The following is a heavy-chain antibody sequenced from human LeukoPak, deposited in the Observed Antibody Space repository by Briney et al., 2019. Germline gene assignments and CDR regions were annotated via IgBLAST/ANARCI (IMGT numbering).Heavy chain of an antibody. CDR3: ARDPGIVVVPAAMPYYYGMDV. CDR1: GFTFSSYA. Sequence: GGSLRLSCAASGFTFSSYAMHWVRQAPGKGLEWVAVISYDGSNKYYADSVKGRFTISRDNSKNTLYLQMNSLRAEDTAVCYCARDPGIVVVPAAMPYYYGMDVWGQGTTVTVSS. V-gene: IGHV3-30-3*01. J-gene: IGHJ6*02. CDR2: ISYDGSNK. D-gene: IGHD2-2*01.